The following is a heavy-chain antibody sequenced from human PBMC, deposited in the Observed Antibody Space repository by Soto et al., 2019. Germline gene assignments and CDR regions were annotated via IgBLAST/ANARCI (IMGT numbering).Heavy chain of an antibody. Sequence: GGSLRLSCAHSAIAFMKYGMHWVRQGPGKGLEGGAFISYDGSKQYYADSVKGRFTISRDNSKNTLYLQMNSLRAEDSAVCYCSKDIAMVRGFIIAMDVWGQGTTVTVCS. V-gene: IGHV3-30*18. CDR3: SKDIAMVRGFIIAMDV. J-gene: IGHJ6*02. D-gene: IGHD3-10*01. CDR2: ISYDGSKQ. CDR1: AIAFMKYG.